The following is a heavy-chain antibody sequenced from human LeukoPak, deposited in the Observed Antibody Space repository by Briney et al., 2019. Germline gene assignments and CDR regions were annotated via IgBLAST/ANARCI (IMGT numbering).Heavy chain of an antibody. Sequence: SVTVSCKASGGISHPYAIAWLRQAPGQGLEWMGGITPLVSTTVYARQLQGRVTFTADEATRTVYMELRSLSSDDTAIYYCARGNGPYTPSDQWGQGTLVSVSS. J-gene: IGHJ4*02. V-gene: IGHV1-69*13. CDR3: ARGNGPYTPSDQ. CDR2: ITPLVSTT. CDR1: GGISHPYA. D-gene: IGHD2-8*01.